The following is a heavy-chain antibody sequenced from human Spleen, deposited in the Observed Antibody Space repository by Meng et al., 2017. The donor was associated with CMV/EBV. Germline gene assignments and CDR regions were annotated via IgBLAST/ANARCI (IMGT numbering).Heavy chain of an antibody. CDR2: IYYSGST. V-gene: IGHV4-61*01. Sequence: SETLSLTCTVSGDSVSSCSFYWSWIRQPPGKGLEWIGYIYYSGSTNYNPSLKSRVTISVDTSKNQFSLKLSSVTAADTAVYYCAREGGQYSGSSYYGMDVWGQGTTVTVSS. CDR1: GDSVSSCSFY. D-gene: IGHD1-26*01. J-gene: IGHJ6*02. CDR3: AREGGQYSGSSYYGMDV.